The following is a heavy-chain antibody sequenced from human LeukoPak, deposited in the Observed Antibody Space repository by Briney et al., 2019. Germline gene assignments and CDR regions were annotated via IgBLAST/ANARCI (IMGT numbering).Heavy chain of an antibody. CDR1: GYTFTSYA. D-gene: IGHD6-19*01. V-gene: IGHV1-69*13. CDR2: IIPIFGTA. J-gene: IGHJ6*02. CDR3: ARDRRYSSGWYDYYGMDV. Sequence: SVKVSCKASGYTFTSYAISWVRQAPGQGLEWMGGIIPIFGTANYAQKFQGRVTITADESTSTAYMELSSLRSEDTAVYYCARDRRYSSGWYDYYGMDVWGQGTTVTVSS.